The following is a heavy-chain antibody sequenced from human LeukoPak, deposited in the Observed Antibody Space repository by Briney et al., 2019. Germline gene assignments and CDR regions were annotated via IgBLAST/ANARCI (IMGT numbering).Heavy chain of an antibody. D-gene: IGHD6-13*01. J-gene: IGHJ4*02. CDR2: VSGSGDTT. V-gene: IGHV3-23*01. Sequence: GGSLRLSCAASGFTFSSYAMSWVRQAPGGGLEWVSTVSGSGDTTHYADSVKGRFTMSRDNSKNMLFLQMNGLRAEDTALYYCAKDRRMAAAGTNYFDYWGQGTLVTVSS. CDR3: AKDRRMAAAGTNYFDY. CDR1: GFTFSSYA.